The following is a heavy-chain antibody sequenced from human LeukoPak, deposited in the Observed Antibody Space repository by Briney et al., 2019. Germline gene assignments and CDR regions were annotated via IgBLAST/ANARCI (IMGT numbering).Heavy chain of an antibody. D-gene: IGHD3-10*01. V-gene: IGHV4-59*01. CDR1: GGSISSYY. CDR2: IYYSGST. J-gene: IGHJ6*02. CDR3: ARDSDYYYYGMDV. Sequence: SETLSLTCTVSGGSISSYYWSWIRQPPGKGLEWIGYIYYSGSTNYNPPLKSRVTISVDTSKNQFSLKLSSVTAADTAVYYCARDSDYYYYGMDVWGQGTTVTVSS.